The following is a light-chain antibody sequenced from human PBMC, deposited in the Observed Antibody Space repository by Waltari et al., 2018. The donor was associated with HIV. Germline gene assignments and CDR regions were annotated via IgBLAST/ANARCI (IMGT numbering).Light chain of an antibody. CDR2: DAS. CDR1: QSVSSSY. J-gene: IGKJ4*01. V-gene: IGKV3-20*01. Sequence: EIVLTQSPGTLSLSPGERATLSCRASQSVSSSYLAWYKQKPGQAPRLLIYDASSRATGIPDRFSGSGSGTDFTLTISRLEPEDFAVYYCQQYGSPKALTFGGGTKVEIK. CDR3: QQYGSPKALT.